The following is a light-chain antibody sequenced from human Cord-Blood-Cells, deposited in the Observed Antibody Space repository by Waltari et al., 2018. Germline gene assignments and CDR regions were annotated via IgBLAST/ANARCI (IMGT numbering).Light chain of an antibody. CDR2: EVS. Sequence: QSALTQPPSASGSPGQSVTISCPGTSSDVGGYNYVSWYHQRPGKAPKLMIYEVSKRPSGVPDRFSGSESGNTASLTVSGLQAEDEADYYCSAYAGGYVFGTGTKVTVL. V-gene: IGLV2-8*01. J-gene: IGLJ1*01. CDR1: SSDVGGYNY. CDR3: SAYAGGYV.